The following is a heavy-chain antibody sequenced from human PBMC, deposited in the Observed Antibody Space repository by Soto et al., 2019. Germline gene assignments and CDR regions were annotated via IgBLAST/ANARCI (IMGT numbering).Heavy chain of an antibody. CDR3: AYYRDSRAVHFDS. Sequence: EVQLVESGGGLVKPGESLRLSCADSGLTLTDAWLKWVRHAPGKGLEWVGRLKSKTNGGTADYAAPVRGRFTILRDDSKNMLYLQMNSLKTEDTAVCSCAYYRDSRAVHFDSWGQGTLVTVSS. CDR2: LKSKTNGGTA. CDR1: GLTLTDAW. D-gene: IGHD3-22*01. V-gene: IGHV3-15*07. J-gene: IGHJ4*02.